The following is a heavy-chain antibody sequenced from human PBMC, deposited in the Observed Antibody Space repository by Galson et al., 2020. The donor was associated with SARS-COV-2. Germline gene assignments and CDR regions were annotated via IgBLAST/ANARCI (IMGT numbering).Heavy chain of an antibody. V-gene: IGHV1-69*13. CDR3: ARTGYQLPSRSLIHGMDV. CDR1: GGTFSSYA. J-gene: IGHJ6*02. D-gene: IGHD2-2*01. Sequence: SVKVSCKASGGTFSSYAISWVRQAPGQGLEWMGGIIPIFGTANYAQKFQGRVTITADESTSTAYMELSSLRSEDTAVYYCARTGYQLPSRSLIHGMDVWGQGTTVTVSS. CDR2: IIPIFGTA.